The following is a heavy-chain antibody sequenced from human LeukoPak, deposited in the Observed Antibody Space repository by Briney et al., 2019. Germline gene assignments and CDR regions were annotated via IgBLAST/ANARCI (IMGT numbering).Heavy chain of an antibody. V-gene: IGHV3-7*01. D-gene: IGHD3-16*01. Sequence: GGSLRLSCPASGFTFSSYWMSWVRQAPGKGLEWVANIKQDGSEKHYVDSVKGRFTISRDNAKNSLYLQMNSLRAEDTAVYYCATERAGERPRPLLNYYYMDVWGKGTTVTISS. J-gene: IGHJ6*03. CDR3: ATERAGERPRPLLNYYYMDV. CDR2: IKQDGSEK. CDR1: GFTFSSYW.